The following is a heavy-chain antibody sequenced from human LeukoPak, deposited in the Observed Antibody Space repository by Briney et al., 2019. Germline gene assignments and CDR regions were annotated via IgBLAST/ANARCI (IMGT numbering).Heavy chain of an antibody. Sequence: ASVKVSCKASGYTFTSYAMHWVRQAPGQRLEWMGWINAGNGNTKYSQKFQGRVTITRDMSTSTAYMELSSLRSEDTAVYYCAAARGGYSGYDKVSDAFDIWGQGTMVTVSS. CDR1: GYTFTSYA. CDR3: AAARGGYSGYDKVSDAFDI. J-gene: IGHJ3*02. D-gene: IGHD5-12*01. V-gene: IGHV1-3*01. CDR2: INAGNGNT.